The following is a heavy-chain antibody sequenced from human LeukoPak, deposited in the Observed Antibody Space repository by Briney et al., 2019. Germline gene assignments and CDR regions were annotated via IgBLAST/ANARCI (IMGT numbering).Heavy chain of an antibody. CDR2: IYYSGST. D-gene: IGHD1-26*01. CDR1: GGSISSSGYY. CDR3: ARHEYSGSYYGLSWFDP. V-gene: IGHV4-39*01. J-gene: IGHJ5*02. Sequence: SENLSLTCTVSGGSISSSGYYWGWIRQPPGKGLEWIASIYYSGSTYYNPSLKSRVTISVDTSKNQLSLKLSSLTAADTAVYYCARHEYSGSYYGLSWFDPWGQETLVTVSS.